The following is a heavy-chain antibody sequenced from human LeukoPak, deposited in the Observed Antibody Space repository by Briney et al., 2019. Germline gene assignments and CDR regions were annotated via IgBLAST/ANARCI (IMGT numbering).Heavy chain of an antibody. Sequence: ASVKVSCKASGYTFTSYGISWMRQAPGQGLEWMGWINPNSGGTNYAQKFQGRVTMTRDTSISTAYMELSRLRSDDTAVYYCARDFGMTTVTTPQSDYWGQGTLVTVSS. CDR3: ARDFGMTTVTTPQSDY. D-gene: IGHD4-17*01. CDR1: GYTFTSYG. CDR2: INPNSGGT. V-gene: IGHV1-2*02. J-gene: IGHJ4*02.